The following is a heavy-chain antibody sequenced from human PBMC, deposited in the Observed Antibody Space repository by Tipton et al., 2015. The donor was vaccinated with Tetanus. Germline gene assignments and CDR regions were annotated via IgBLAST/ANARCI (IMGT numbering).Heavy chain of an antibody. CDR3: ARENGGYDYYYYYGMDV. V-gene: IGHV3-9*01. CDR1: GFTFDDHA. CDR2: ISWNSGTI. J-gene: IGHJ6*02. Sequence: RSLRLSCAASGFTFDDHAIHWVRQGPGKGLEWVSGISWNSGTIGYADSVKGRFTISRENAKNSLYLQMNSLRAEDTAVYYCARENGGYDYYYYYGMDVWGQGTTVTVSS. D-gene: IGHD5-12*01.